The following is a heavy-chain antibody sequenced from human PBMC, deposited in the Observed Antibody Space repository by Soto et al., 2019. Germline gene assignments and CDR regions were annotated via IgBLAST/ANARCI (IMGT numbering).Heavy chain of an antibody. CDR1: GITFSSYA. Sequence: ESGGGVVQPGRSLRLSCAVSGITFSSYALHWVRQVPGKGLEWVAIVSYDGSYISYTDSVRGRFTISRDNSKNTLYLQMNSLRPEDTAVYYCARDRYSSGWGDAFDIWGQGTMVTVSS. D-gene: IGHD6-19*01. V-gene: IGHV3-30-3*01. CDR3: ARDRYSSGWGDAFDI. J-gene: IGHJ3*02. CDR2: VSYDGSYI.